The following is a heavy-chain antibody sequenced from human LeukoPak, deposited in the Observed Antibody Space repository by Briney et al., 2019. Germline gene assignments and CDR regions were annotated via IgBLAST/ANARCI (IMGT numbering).Heavy chain of an antibody. J-gene: IGHJ4*02. CDR1: GLTFNTYG. D-gene: IGHD3-3*01. V-gene: IGHV3-23*01. CDR2: ISGTGITK. Sequence: EPGGSLRLSCVASGLTFNTYGMSWVRQAPGKGLEWVSAISGTGITKYYADSVKGRFTISRDNSKNTLYLQMNSLRAEDAAIHHCASHNQYFDFWSGFLDYWGQGTLVTVSS. CDR3: ASHNQYFDFWSGFLDY.